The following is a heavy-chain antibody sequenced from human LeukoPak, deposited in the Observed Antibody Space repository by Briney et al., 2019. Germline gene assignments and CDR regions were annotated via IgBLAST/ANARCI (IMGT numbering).Heavy chain of an antibody. D-gene: IGHD6-13*01. CDR3: ARLLGSSSSSWASFDY. Sequence: GESLKISCKGSGYSFTTYWIGWVRQIPGKGLEWMGIIYPGDSHTMYSPSFRGQVTMSADKSISTAYLQWGSLKASDTAMYYCARLLGSSSSSWASFDYWGQGTLVTVSS. J-gene: IGHJ4*02. CDR2: IYPGDSHT. CDR1: GYSFTTYW. V-gene: IGHV5-51*01.